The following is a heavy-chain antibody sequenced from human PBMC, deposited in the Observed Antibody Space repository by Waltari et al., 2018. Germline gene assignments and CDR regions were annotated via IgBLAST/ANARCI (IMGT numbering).Heavy chain of an antibody. V-gene: IGHV4-59*01. J-gene: IGHJ4*02. CDR3: ARDSRYYDSSGFDY. CDR1: GGSISSYY. CDR2: IDSSGST. D-gene: IGHD3-22*01. Sequence: QVQLQESGPGLVKPSETLSLTCTVSGGSISSYYWSWIRQPPGKGLGWIGYIDSSGSTNYSPTLKSRVTVSVDTSKNQFSLKLSSVTAADTAVYYCARDSRYYDSSGFDYWGQGTLVTVSS.